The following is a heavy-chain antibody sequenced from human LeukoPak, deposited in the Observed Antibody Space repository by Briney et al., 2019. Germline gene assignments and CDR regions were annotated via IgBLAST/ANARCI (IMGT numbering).Heavy chain of an antibody. CDR3: ARFSRSWVEMATISDY. CDR1: GYTFTGYC. D-gene: IGHD5-24*01. J-gene: IGHJ4*02. V-gene: IGHV1-2*02. Sequence: ASVKVSCKASGYTFTGYCMHWVRQAPGQGLEWMGWINPNSGGTNYAQKFQGRVTMTRDTSISTAYMELSRLRSDDTAVYYCARFSRSWVEMATISDYWGQGTLVTVSS. CDR2: INPNSGGT.